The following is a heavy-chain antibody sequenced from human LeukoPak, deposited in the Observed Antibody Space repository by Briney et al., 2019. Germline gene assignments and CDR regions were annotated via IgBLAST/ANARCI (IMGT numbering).Heavy chain of an antibody. V-gene: IGHV3-48*04. CDR1: GFTFSGFS. CDR3: ARGRGTEDYTQHSFDI. D-gene: IGHD4-11*01. CDR2: IKSTSTII. J-gene: IGHJ3*02. Sequence: GGSLRLSCVASGFTFSGFSMNWVRQAPGTGLEWVSYIKSTSTIIYYADSVKGRFTISRDNAKNSLYLQMNSLRVEDTAVYYCARGRGTEDYTQHSFDIWGQGTVVTVSS.